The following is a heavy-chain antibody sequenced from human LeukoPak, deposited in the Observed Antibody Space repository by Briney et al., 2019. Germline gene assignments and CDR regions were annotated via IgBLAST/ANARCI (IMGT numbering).Heavy chain of an antibody. CDR2: IIPIFGTA. V-gene: IGHV1-69*05. Sequence: SVKVSCKASGGTFSSYAISWVRQAPGQGHEWMGGIIPIFGTANYAQKFQGRVTITTDESTSTAYMELSSLRSEDTAVYYCARAYSVGYYYDRGAFQHWGQGTLVTVSS. J-gene: IGHJ1*01. CDR1: GGTFSSYA. D-gene: IGHD3-22*01. CDR3: ARAYSVGYYYDRGAFQH.